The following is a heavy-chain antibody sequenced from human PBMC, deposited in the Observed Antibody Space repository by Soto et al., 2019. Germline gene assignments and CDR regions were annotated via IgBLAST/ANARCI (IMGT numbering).Heavy chain of an antibody. CDR3: ARQRTDCSSTSCYKYFDY. CDR2: IYYSGST. V-gene: IGHV4-39*01. J-gene: IGHJ4*02. CDR1: GGSISSSSYY. D-gene: IGHD2-2*01. Sequence: QLQLQESGPGLVKPSETLSLTCTVSGGSISSSSYYWGWIRQPPGKGLEGIGSIYYSGSTYYNPSLKSRVTISVDTSKNQFSLKLSSVTAADTAVYYCARQRTDCSSTSCYKYFDYWGQGTLVTVSS.